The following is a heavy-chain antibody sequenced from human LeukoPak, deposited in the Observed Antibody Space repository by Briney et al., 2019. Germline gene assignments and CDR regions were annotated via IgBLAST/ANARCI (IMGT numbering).Heavy chain of an antibody. CDR1: GGTFSSYA. V-gene: IGHV1-69*13. CDR3: ARDIGDYDFWSGRWFDP. J-gene: IGHJ5*02. D-gene: IGHD3-3*01. Sequence: SVKVSCKASGGTFSSYAISWVRQAPGQGLEWMGGIIPIFGTANYAQKFQGRVTITADESTSTAYMELRSLRSEDTAVYYCARDIGDYDFWSGRWFDPWGQGTLVTVSS. CDR2: IIPIFGTA.